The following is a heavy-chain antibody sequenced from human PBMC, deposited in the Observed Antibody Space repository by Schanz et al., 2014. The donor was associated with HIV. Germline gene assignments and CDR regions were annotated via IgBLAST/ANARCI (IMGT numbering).Heavy chain of an antibody. Sequence: QVQLVETGGGVVQPGRSLRVSCAASGFTFSTYAMHWARQAPGKGLEWVAVIWYDGTNKYYADSVKGRFTISRDNSKNTLYLEMNSLRPEDTAVYYCARETSGFSTSWPPRYHYYGMDVWGQGTTVTVSS. D-gene: IGHD6-13*01. CDR3: ARETSGFSTSWPPRYHYYGMDV. CDR1: GFTFSTYA. V-gene: IGHV3-33*01. CDR2: IWYDGTNK. J-gene: IGHJ6*02.